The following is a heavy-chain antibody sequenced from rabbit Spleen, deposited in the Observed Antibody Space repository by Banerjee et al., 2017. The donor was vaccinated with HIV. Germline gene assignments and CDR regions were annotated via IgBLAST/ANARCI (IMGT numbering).Heavy chain of an antibody. V-gene: IGHV1S45*01. CDR3: ARDTGSSFSSYGMDL. J-gene: IGHJ6*01. CDR2: IYTGSSGFT. Sequence: QEQLEESGGDLVKPDGSLTLTCTASGFSLSGGYYMCWVRQAPGKGLEWIACIYTGSSGFTYFASWAKGRFTCSKTSSTTVTLQMTSLTAADTATYFCARDTGSSFSSYGMDLWGQGTLVTVS. CDR1: GFSLSGGYY. D-gene: IGHD8-1*01.